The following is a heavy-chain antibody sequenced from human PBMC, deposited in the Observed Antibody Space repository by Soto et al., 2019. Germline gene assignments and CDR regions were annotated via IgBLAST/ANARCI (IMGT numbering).Heavy chain of an antibody. D-gene: IGHD2-2*02. Sequence: SVKVSCKASGGTFSSYTIGWVRQAPGQGLEGMGRIIPILGTANYAQKLQGRVTITADKSTSTAYMDLSRLRSEDTAVYYCARWLGYCSTTTCYRPFDYWGQRTLVSVSS. V-gene: IGHV1-69*08. J-gene: IGHJ4*02. CDR1: GGTFSSYT. CDR3: ARWLGYCSTTTCYRPFDY. CDR2: IIPILGTA.